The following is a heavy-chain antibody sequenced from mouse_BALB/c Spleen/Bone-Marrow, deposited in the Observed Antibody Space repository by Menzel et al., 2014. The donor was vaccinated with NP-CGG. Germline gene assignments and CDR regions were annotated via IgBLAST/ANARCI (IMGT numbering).Heavy chain of an antibody. CDR3: ARWNGYYAMDY. Sequence: EVKLMESGPALEKPSQSLSLTCTVTGYSITSGYSWHWIRQFPGNTLEWMGYIHYSGGTNYNPSLKSRISITRDTSKNQFFLQLNSVTTEDTATYYCARWNGYYAMDYWGQGTSVTVSS. CDR2: IHYSGGT. D-gene: IGHD1-2*01. J-gene: IGHJ4*01. V-gene: IGHV3-1*02. CDR1: GYSITSGYS.